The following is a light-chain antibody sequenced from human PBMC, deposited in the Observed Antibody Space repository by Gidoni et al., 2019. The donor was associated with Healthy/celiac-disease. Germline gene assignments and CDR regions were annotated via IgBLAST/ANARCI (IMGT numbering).Light chain of an antibody. CDR2: SNN. Sequence: QSVLTQPPSASVTPGQRVTLSCSGSSSNIGSNTVNWYQQLPGTAPKLLIYSNNQRPSGVPDRFSGSKSGTSASLAISGLQSEDEADYYCAAWDDSLVWVFGGGTKLTVL. J-gene: IGLJ3*02. V-gene: IGLV1-44*01. CDR3: AAWDDSLVWV. CDR1: SSNIGSNT.